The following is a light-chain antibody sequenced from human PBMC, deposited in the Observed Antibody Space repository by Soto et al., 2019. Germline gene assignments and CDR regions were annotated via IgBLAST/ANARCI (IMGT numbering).Light chain of an antibody. V-gene: IGKV1-5*01. CDR2: DAS. CDR1: QSIISW. J-gene: IGKJ4*01. CDR3: KQYNSYSLT. Sequence: DIPMTQSPSTLSASVGDRVTITCRASQSIISWLAWYQQKPGKAPKLLIYDASSLESGVPLRFSGSGSGTEFYLTISSLQPDDFSTYFCKQYNSYSLTFGGGIQLELQ.